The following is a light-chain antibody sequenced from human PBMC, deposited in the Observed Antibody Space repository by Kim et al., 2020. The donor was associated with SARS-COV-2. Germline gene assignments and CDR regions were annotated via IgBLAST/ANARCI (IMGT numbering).Light chain of an antibody. V-gene: IGLV3-19*01. Sequence: ALGQTVRITCQGGSLRSYYASWYQQKPGQAPVLVIYGKNNRPSGIPDRFSGSSSGNTASLTITGAQAEDEADYYCNSRDSSGNLYVFGTGTKVTVL. CDR3: NSRDSSGNLYV. J-gene: IGLJ1*01. CDR2: GKN. CDR1: SLRSYY.